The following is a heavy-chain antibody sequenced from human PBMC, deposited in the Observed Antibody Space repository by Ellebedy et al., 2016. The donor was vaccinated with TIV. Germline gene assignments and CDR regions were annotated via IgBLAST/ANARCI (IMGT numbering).Heavy chain of an antibody. J-gene: IGHJ6*02. D-gene: IGHD6-6*01. CDR2: ITWGGGDT. V-gene: IGHV3-43*01. Sequence: GGSLRLSCAASGFTFDDYTMHWVRLVPGKGLEWVSFITWGGGDTYYADSVKGRFTISRDNSKHSLNLQMNSMRTEDTALYYCAKGQSLAARRDRNDYYYGMDVWGLGTTVTVSS. CDR3: AKGQSLAARRDRNDYYYGMDV. CDR1: GFTFDDYT.